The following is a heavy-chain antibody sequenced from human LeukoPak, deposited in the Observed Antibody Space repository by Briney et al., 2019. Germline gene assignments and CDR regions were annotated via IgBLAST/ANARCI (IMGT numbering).Heavy chain of an antibody. Sequence: GGSLRLSCVASGFTFNNYAMSWVRQAPRKGLEWVSSISGSGPSTDYTDAVKGRFIISRDKSKNTLHLQMNSLRAEDTALYYCARLPTFYYDSSGYHYDYWGQGTLVTVSS. CDR3: ARLPTFYYDSSGYHYDY. CDR1: GFTFNNYA. V-gene: IGHV3-23*01. J-gene: IGHJ4*02. D-gene: IGHD3-22*01. CDR2: ISGSGPST.